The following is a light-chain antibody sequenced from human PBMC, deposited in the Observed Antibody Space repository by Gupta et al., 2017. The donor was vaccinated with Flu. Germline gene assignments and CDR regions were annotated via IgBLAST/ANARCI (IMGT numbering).Light chain of an antibody. CDR1: QSLLHSNGYNY. CDR3: MQPLQTPGT. V-gene: IGKV2-28*01. Sequence: DIVMTQSPLSLPVTPGEPASISCRSSQSLLHSNGYNYLDWYLQKPGQSPQLLIYLGSNRASGVPDRFSGSGSGTDFTLKISRVEAEDVGVYYCMQPLQTPGTFGQGTXLEIK. CDR2: LGS. J-gene: IGKJ5*01.